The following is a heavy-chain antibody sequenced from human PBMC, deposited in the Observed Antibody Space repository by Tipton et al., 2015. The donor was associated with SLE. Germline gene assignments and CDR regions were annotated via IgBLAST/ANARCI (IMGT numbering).Heavy chain of an antibody. CDR1: DSSIGGGYY. CDR3: ASESLDY. J-gene: IGHJ4*02. CDR2: IHHSGTT. V-gene: IGHV4-38-2*01. Sequence: TLSPTCAVSDSSIGGGYYWGWIRQPPGKGLEWIANIHHSGTTYYNPSLESRVTISVDTSKNQFSLKLSSVTAADTAVYYCASESLDYWGQGNMVTVSS.